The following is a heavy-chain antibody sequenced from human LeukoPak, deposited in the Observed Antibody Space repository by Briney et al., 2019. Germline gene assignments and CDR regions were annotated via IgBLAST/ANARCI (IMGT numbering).Heavy chain of an antibody. Sequence: SETLSLTCTVSGGSISTYYWIWIRQPPGKGLEYIGYIYYTGSTNYNPSLKSRVTISVDTSNNRFSLKLSSVTAADTAVYYCARTRGNYYDLLDSWGREPWSPSPQ. V-gene: IGHV4-59*01. D-gene: IGHD3-22*01. CDR3: ARTRGNYYDLLDS. CDR2: IYYTGST. J-gene: IGHJ5*01. CDR1: GGSISTYY.